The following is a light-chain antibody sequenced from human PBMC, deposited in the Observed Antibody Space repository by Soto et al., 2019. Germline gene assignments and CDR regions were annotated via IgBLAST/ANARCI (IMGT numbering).Light chain of an antibody. CDR2: SDD. J-gene: IGLJ3*02. Sequence: QSALTQPPSLSGTPGQRVTISCSGSNSNIGRYSVNWYQHFPGTAPKILIYSDDERPAGVPDRFSGSKSGTSASLAISGLPSEYEAEYYCAAWEDNLNGPLYVVGTKLTVL. CDR3: AAWEDNLNGPL. V-gene: IGLV1-44*01. CDR1: NSNIGRYS.